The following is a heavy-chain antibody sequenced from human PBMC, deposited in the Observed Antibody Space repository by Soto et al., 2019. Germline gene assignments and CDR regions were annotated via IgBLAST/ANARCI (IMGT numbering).Heavy chain of an antibody. CDR1: GYTFTSYG. CDR3: ARDGGGYCSGGSCSWYYFDY. J-gene: IGHJ4*02. Sequence: QVQLVQSGAEVKKPGASVKVSCKASGYTFTSYGISWVRQAPGQGLEWMGWISAYNGNTNYAQKLQGRVTMTTDTSKSTSYMELRSLRSDVTAVYYCARDGGGYCSGGSCSWYYFDYWGQGNLVTVS. CDR2: ISAYNGNT. D-gene: IGHD2-15*01. V-gene: IGHV1-18*01.